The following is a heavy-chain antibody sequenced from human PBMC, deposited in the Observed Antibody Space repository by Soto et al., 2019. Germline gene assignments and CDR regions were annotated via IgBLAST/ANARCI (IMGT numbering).Heavy chain of an antibody. Sequence: SETLSLTCTVSGGSVSSGSYYWSWIRQPPGKGLEWIGYIYYSGSTNYNPSLKSRVTISVDTSKNQFSLKLSSVTAADTAVYYCASFYYDSSGYYYWGQGTLVTVSS. V-gene: IGHV4-61*01. CDR2: IYYSGST. D-gene: IGHD3-22*01. CDR1: GGSVSSGSYY. J-gene: IGHJ4*02. CDR3: ASFYYDSSGYYY.